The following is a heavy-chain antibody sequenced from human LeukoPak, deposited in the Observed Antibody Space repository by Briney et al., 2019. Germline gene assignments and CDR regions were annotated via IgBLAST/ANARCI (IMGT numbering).Heavy chain of an antibody. J-gene: IGHJ4*02. V-gene: IGHV3-7*04. CDR3: ARTYCSITDSYYFDS. D-gene: IGHD2-2*01. CDR2: IKQDGSEK. Sequence: PGGSLRLSCAASGFAFSSYGMHWVRQAPGKGLEWVANIKQDGSEKYYVDSVKGRFTISRDNAKNSLSLQMNSLRAEDTALYYCARTYCSITDSYYFDSWGQGTLVTVSS. CDR1: GFAFSSYG.